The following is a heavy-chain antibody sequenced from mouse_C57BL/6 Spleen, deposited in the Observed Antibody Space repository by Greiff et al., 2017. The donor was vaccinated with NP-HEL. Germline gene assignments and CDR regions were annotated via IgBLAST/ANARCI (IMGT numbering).Heavy chain of an antibody. Sequence: VQLQQSGPELVKPGASVKISCKASGYAFSSSWMNWVKQRPGKGLEWIGRIYPGDGDTNYNGKFKGKATLTADKSSSTAYMQLSSLTSEDSAVYFCALYYLYAMDYWGQGTSVTVSS. J-gene: IGHJ4*01. D-gene: IGHD2-1*01. CDR1: GYAFSSSW. CDR3: ALYYLYAMDY. CDR2: IYPGDGDT. V-gene: IGHV1-82*01.